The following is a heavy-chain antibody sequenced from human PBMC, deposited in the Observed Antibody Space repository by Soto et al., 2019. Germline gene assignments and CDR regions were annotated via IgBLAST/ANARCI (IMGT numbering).Heavy chain of an antibody. J-gene: IGHJ5*02. CDR2: IFYLGSS. V-gene: IGHV4-39*01. Sequence: SETLSLTCTVSGDSIISSDFYWGWVRQPPGKGLEWIGSIFYLGSSYYNPSLKSRVTMSVDTSKNQFSLRLRSVTAADTALYFCARHSLALRKNNWFDPWGQGIMVTVS. CDR1: GDSIISSDFY. D-gene: IGHD3-3*02. CDR3: ARHSLALRKNNWFDP.